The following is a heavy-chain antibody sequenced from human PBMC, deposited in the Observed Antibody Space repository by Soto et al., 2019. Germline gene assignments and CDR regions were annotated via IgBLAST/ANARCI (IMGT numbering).Heavy chain of an antibody. J-gene: IGHJ6*02. D-gene: IGHD2-2*01. CDR1: GGTFSSYA. CDR2: IIPIFGTA. CDR3: ARDLERIVLVPAAMSFYYGMDV. V-gene: IGHV1-69*13. Sequence: SVKVSCKASGGTFSSYAISWVRQAPGQGLEWMGGIIPIFGTANYAQKFQGRVTITADESTSTAYMELSSLRSEDTAVYYCARDLERIVLVPAAMSFYYGMDVWGQGTTVTVSS.